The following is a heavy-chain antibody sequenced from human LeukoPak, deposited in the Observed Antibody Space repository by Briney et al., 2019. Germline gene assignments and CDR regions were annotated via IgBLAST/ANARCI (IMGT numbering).Heavy chain of an antibody. J-gene: IGHJ4*02. V-gene: IGHV3-7*01. CDR2: IKQDGSEK. CDR1: GFTFSTYW. D-gene: IGHD1-14*01. CDR3: ARNQRRLDY. Sequence: PGGSLRLSCAASGFTFSTYWMSWVRQAPGKGLELVANIKQDGSEKYYVDFVKGRFTISRDNAKNSLYLQVNSLRAEDTAVYYCARNQRRLDYWGQGTLVTVSS.